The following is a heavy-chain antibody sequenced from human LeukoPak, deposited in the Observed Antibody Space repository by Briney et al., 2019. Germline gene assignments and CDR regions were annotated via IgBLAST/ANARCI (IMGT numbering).Heavy chain of an antibody. Sequence: GGSLRLSCAASGFSFSIYGMNWVRQAPGKGLEWVSAISDSGSNTYYSDSVRGRFTISRDNSKNTLYLQMNSLRAEDTAVYYCAKHGRCSGGSCYSGWFDPWGQGTLVTVSS. V-gene: IGHV3-23*01. CDR1: GFSFSIYG. CDR3: AKHGRCSGGSCYSGWFDP. J-gene: IGHJ5*02. D-gene: IGHD2-15*01. CDR2: ISDSGSNT.